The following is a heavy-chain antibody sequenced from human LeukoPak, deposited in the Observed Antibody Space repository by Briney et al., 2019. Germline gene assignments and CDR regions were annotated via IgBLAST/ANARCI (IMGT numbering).Heavy chain of an antibody. D-gene: IGHD5-12*01. CDR2: IRSKAYGGTT. J-gene: IGHJ4*02. Sequence: GGSLRLSCAGSGFTFGDYAMNWVRQAPGKGLEWVGFIRSKAYGGTTEYAASVKGRFTISRDDSKSIAYLQMNSLKTEDTAVYYCTRVIVATKDYWGQGTLVTVSS. V-gene: IGHV3-49*04. CDR3: TRVIVATKDY. CDR1: GFTFGDYA.